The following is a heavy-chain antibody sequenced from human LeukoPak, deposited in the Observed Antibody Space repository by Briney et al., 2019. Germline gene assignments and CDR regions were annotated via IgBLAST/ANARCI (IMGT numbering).Heavy chain of an antibody. D-gene: IGHD3-22*01. CDR3: AKDLAFGDYYDSSGYYSGGTAFDI. V-gene: IGHV3-23*01. CDR1: GFTFSSYA. J-gene: IGHJ3*02. CDR2: ISGSGGST. Sequence: PGGSLRLSCAASGFTFSSYAMSWVRQDPGKGLEWVSAISGSGGSTYYADSVKGRFTISRDNSKNTLYLQMNSLRAEDTAVYYCAKDLAFGDYYDSSGYYSGGTAFDIWGQGTMVTVSS.